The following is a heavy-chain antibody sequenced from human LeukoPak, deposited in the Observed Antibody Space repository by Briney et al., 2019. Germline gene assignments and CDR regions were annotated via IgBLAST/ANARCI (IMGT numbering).Heavy chain of an antibody. CDR1: GYSFTSYW. CDR3: ARQEYCSGGSCYTWFDP. Sequence: GESLKISCKGSGYSFTSYWIGWVRQMPGKGLEWMGIIYPGDSDTRYSPSFQGQVTISADKSISTAYLQWSSLKASDTAVYYCARQEYCSGGSCYTWFDPWGQGTLVIVSS. D-gene: IGHD2-15*01. CDR2: IYPGDSDT. V-gene: IGHV5-51*01. J-gene: IGHJ5*02.